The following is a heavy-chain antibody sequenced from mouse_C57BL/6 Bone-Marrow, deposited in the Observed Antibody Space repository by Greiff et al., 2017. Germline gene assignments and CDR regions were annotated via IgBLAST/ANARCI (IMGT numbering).Heavy chain of an antibody. Sequence: QVQLKESGAELARPGASVKLSCKASGYTFTSYGISWVKQRTGQGLAWIGEIYPRSGNTYYNEKFKGKATLTADKSSSTEYMELRSLTYEDSEIYFCARWRIYYDYDGVWWYFDVWGTGTTVTVSS. D-gene: IGHD2-4*01. CDR2: IYPRSGNT. CDR3: ARWRIYYDYDGVWWYFDV. V-gene: IGHV1-81*01. CDR1: GYTFTSYG. J-gene: IGHJ1*03.